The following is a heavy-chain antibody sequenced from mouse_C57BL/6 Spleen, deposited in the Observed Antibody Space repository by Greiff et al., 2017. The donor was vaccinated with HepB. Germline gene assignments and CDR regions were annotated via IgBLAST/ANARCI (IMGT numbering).Heavy chain of an antibody. D-gene: IGHD1-1*01. CDR3: ASAHYGSPFDY. V-gene: IGHV3-6*01. CDR2: ISYDGSN. Sequence: EVKLMESGPGLVKPSQSLSLTCSVTGYSITSGYYWNWIRQFPGNKLEWMGYISYDGSNNYNPSLKNRISITRDTSKNQFVLKLNSVTTEDTATYYCASAHYGSPFDYWGQGTTLTVSS. CDR1: GYSITSGYY. J-gene: IGHJ2*01.